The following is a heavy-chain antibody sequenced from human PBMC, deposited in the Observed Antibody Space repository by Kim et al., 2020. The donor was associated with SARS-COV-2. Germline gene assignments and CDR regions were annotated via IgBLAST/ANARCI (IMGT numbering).Heavy chain of an antibody. D-gene: IGHD3-22*01. Sequence: GGSLRLSCAASGFTFSSYAMSWVRQAPGKGLEWVSAISGSGGSTYYADSVKGRFTISRDNSKNTLYLQMNSLRAEDTAVYYCAKVSITMIVVVIGPIDYWGQGTLVTVSS. CDR2: ISGSGGST. J-gene: IGHJ4*02. CDR3: AKVSITMIVVVIGPIDY. CDR1: GFTFSSYA. V-gene: IGHV3-23*01.